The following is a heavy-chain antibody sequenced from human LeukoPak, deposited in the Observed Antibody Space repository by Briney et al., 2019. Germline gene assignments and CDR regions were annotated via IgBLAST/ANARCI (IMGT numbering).Heavy chain of an antibody. D-gene: IGHD3-10*01. CDR1: GFTFSNYA. J-gene: IGHJ4*02. CDR3: AKDRGAYRLFDY. Sequence: GGSLRLSCAASGFTFSNYAMNWVRQAPGKGLEWVSSISSYSYIYYADSVKGRFTISRDNAKNSLYLQMNSLRAEDTAVYYCAKDRGAYRLFDYWGQGTLVTVSS. V-gene: IGHV3-21*04. CDR2: ISSYSYI.